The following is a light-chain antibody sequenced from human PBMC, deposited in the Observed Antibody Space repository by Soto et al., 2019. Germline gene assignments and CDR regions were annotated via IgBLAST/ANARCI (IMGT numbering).Light chain of an antibody. V-gene: IGKV3-11*01. CDR2: DAS. Sequence: EIVLTQSPATLSLSPGERATLSCRASQSVSSYLAWYQQKPGQAPRLLIYDASNRATGIPARFSGSGSGTDLTLTISSLEPEDFAVYYYQQRSNWPSLTFCGGTKVEIK. J-gene: IGKJ4*01. CDR3: QQRSNWPSLT. CDR1: QSVSSY.